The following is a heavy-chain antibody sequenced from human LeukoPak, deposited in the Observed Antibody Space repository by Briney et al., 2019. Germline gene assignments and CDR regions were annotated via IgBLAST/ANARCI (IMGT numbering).Heavy chain of an antibody. J-gene: IGHJ4*02. V-gene: IGHV4-39*07. CDR1: GGSVSSSSYY. CDR3: VRGIRVTGFDV. Sequence: PSETLSLTCAVSGGSVSSSSYYWGWIRQSPGKGLEWIGNVFYTGSTYYNPSLKSRVTISIDTSKNQFSLNLGSVTAADTAVYFCVRGIRVTGFDVWGQGTLVTVSS. CDR2: VFYTGST. D-gene: IGHD3-9*01.